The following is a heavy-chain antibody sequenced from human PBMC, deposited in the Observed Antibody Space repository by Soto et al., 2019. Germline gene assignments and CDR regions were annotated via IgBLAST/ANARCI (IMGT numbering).Heavy chain of an antibody. CDR1: GYTFTSYA. D-gene: IGHD2-15*01. V-gene: IGHV1-3*01. Sequence: ASVKVSCKASGYTFTSYAIHWVRQAPGQRLEWMGWINAGNGNTKYSQKFQGRVTITRDTSASTAYMELSSLRSEDTAVYYCARVMVGNCSGGSCYRMRYYYYMDVWGKGTTVTVSS. CDR2: INAGNGNT. J-gene: IGHJ6*03. CDR3: ARVMVGNCSGGSCYRMRYYYYMDV.